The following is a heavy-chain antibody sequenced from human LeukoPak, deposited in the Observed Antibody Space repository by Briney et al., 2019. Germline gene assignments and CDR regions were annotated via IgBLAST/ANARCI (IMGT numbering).Heavy chain of an antibody. V-gene: IGHV4-39*01. CDR1: GRSISSSTYY. D-gene: IGHD5-24*01. CDR3: ARRRWLQGFDS. J-gene: IGHJ4*02. CDR2: MYYSGST. Sequence: SETLSLTCTVSGRSISSSTYYWGWIRQPPGEGLEWIGSMYYSGSTYYNPSLNSPLTISADTSNNHFSLKLSSVTAADTAVYYCARRRWLQGFDSWGQGTLVTVSS.